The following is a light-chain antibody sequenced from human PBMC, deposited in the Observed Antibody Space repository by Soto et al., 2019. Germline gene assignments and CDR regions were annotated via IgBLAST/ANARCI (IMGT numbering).Light chain of an antibody. CDR3: MQSTQLPPT. V-gene: IGKV2D-29*02. CDR1: QSLLHITGETF. J-gene: IGKJ5*01. Sequence: DAVMTQSPVSLPVALGQPASISCRSSQSLLHITGETFLFWYLQKPGQSPQLLIYEVSTRVSGVPDRFSGSGSGTDFTLEISRVETDDVGIYYCMQSTQLPPTFGQGTRLEIK. CDR2: EVS.